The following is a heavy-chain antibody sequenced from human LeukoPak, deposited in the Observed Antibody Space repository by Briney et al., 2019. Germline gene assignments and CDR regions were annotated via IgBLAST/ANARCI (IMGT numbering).Heavy chain of an antibody. J-gene: IGHJ4*02. D-gene: IGHD7-27*01. Sequence: GGSLRLSCTASGFTFSGAWMPWVRQAPGKGLEWVANIREDGSEKNYVDSVKGRFTLSRDNAKNSLFLQMSNLRDDDTAIYYCARHVGISFWGQGTLVTVSS. CDR3: ARHVGISF. V-gene: IGHV3-7*01. CDR1: GFTFSGAW. CDR2: IREDGSEK.